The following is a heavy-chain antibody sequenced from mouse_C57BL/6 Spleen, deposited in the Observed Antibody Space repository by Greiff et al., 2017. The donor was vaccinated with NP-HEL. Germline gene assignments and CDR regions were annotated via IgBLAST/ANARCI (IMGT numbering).Heavy chain of an antibody. V-gene: IGHV1-64*01. D-gene: IGHD1-1*01. Sequence: VQLQQPGAELVKPGASVKLSCKASGYTFTSYWMHWVKQRPGQGLEWIGIIHPNSGSTNYNEKFKSKATLTVDKSSSTAYMQLSSLTSEDSAVYYCASPHYYGSSPYWYFDVWGTGTTVTVSS. CDR1: GYTFTSYW. J-gene: IGHJ1*03. CDR2: IHPNSGST. CDR3: ASPHYYGSSPYWYFDV.